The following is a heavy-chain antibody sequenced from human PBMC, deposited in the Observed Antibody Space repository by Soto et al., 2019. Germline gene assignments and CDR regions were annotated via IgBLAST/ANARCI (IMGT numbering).Heavy chain of an antibody. CDR2: IYYSGST. CDR1: GGSIGSYY. D-gene: IGHD1-26*01. CDR3: ARLSSGSYLGYYYYYGMDV. J-gene: IGHJ6*02. V-gene: IGHV4-59*04. Sequence: SETLSLTCTVSGGSIGSYYWSWIRQPPGKGLEWIGYIYYSGSTYYNPSLKSRVTISVDTSKNQFSLKLSSVTAADTAVYYCARLSSGSYLGYYYYYGMDVWGQGTTVTVSS.